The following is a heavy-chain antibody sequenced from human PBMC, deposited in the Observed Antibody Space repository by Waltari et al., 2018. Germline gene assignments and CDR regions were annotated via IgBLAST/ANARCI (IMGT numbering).Heavy chain of an antibody. CDR3: AGVLSMLQGTIDRPGWFDP. D-gene: IGHD1-7*01. J-gene: IGHJ5*02. CDR1: GYTFTTYG. V-gene: IGHV1-18*01. Sequence: QVQLVQSGPEMKKPGASVKVSCKASGYTFTTYGIGWVRQAPGRGLEWMGWINTHNECTNYSQKFQGRGTMTTDTSTDIAYMDLRGLRSDDAAVYFCAGVLSMLQGTIDRPGWFDPWGQGALVTVSS. CDR2: INTHNECT.